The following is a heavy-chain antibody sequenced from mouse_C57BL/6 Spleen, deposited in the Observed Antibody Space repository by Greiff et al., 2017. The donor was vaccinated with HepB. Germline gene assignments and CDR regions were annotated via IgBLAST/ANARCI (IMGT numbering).Heavy chain of an antibody. D-gene: IGHD1-3*01. Sequence: QVQLQQPGAELVKPGASVKLSCKASGYTFTSYWMQWVKQRPGQGLEWIGEIDPSDSYTNYNQKFKGKATLTVDTSSSTAYMQLSSLTSEDSAVYYCALKGLDYWGQGTSVTVSS. CDR3: ALKGLDY. CDR2: IDPSDSYT. CDR1: GYTFTSYW. J-gene: IGHJ4*01. V-gene: IGHV1-50*01.